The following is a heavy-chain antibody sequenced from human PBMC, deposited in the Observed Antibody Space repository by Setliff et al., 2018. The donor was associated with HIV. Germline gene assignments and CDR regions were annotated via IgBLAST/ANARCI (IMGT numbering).Heavy chain of an antibody. D-gene: IGHD6-6*01. CDR3: ASSLYSSSSFDY. J-gene: IGHJ4*02. CDR1: GDSIRSGSYY. Sequence: KASETLSLTCTVSGDSIRSGSYYWSWIRQPAGKGLEWIGRMYTSGGTNYNPSLKSRVTIAVDRSKNQFSLKLSSATAADTAVYYCASSLYSSSSFDYWGQGMLVTVSS. CDR2: MYTSGGT. V-gene: IGHV4-61*02.